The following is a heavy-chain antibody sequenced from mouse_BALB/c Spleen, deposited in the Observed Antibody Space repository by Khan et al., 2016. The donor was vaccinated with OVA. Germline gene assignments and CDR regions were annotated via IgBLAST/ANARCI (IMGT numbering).Heavy chain of an antibody. D-gene: IGHD2-10*01. CDR3: ARQPYFHYYIMDY. CDR1: GFSLTNYG. V-gene: IGHV2-6-1*01. Sequence: VQLQESGPGLVAPSQSLSITCTISGFSLTNYGVHWVRQPPGKGLEWLVVIWSDGSTSYNSALISRLSISSDNSKSKVFLRMNSLQTDDTAMYYCARQPYFHYYIMDYWGQGTSVIVSS. J-gene: IGHJ4*01. CDR2: IWSDGST.